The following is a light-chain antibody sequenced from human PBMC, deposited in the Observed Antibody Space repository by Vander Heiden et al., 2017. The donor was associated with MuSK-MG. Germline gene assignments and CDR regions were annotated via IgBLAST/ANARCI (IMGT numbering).Light chain of an antibody. Sequence: ENVLTQSPGTLSLSPGERATLSCRASQSVSSSYLAWYQQKPGQPPRLLIYGASSRATGIPDRVTGSGSGTDFTLTINRLEPEDFAVYYCQQYGSSPFTFGPGTKVDIK. V-gene: IGKV3-20*01. CDR1: QSVSSSY. J-gene: IGKJ3*01. CDR3: QQYGSSPFT. CDR2: GAS.